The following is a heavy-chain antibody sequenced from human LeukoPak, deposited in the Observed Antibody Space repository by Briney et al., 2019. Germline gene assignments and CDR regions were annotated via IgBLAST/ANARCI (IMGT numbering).Heavy chain of an antibody. J-gene: IGHJ5*02. V-gene: IGHV3-21*05. CDR3: ARIHRSNWFDP. CDR2: IDSGSDDI. CDR1: GFTFSLYA. D-gene: IGHD5-18*01. Sequence: GGSLRLSCAASGFTFSLYAMNWVRQAPGKGLEWVSYIDSGSDDIHYADSVRGRFTISRDNAKNTLYLQMKSLRAEDTAVYFCARIHRSNWFDPWGQGTLVTVSS.